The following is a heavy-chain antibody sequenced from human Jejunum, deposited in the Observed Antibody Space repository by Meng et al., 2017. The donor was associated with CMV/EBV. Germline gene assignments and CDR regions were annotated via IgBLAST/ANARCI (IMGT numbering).Heavy chain of an antibody. Sequence: SVESMRSHYWRWIRQPPGKGLEWMGHVYYSGSATYSPSLRSRVSISLDMSKNQFSLKLRSVTAADTAMYFCARGLGHASNNSHDYWGQGTLVTVSS. CDR3: ARGLGHASNNSHDY. V-gene: IGHV4-59*11. CDR2: VYYSGSA. CDR1: VESMRSHY. D-gene: IGHD1-1*01. J-gene: IGHJ4*02.